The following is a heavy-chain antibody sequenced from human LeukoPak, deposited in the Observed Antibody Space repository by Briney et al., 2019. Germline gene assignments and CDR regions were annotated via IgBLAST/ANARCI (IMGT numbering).Heavy chain of an antibody. Sequence: SETLSLTCTVSGGSISSSSYYWGWIRQPPGKGLEWIGSIYHSGSTYYNPSLKSRVTISVDTSKNQFSLKLSSVTAADTAVYYCARVPSHFDYWGQGTLVTVSS. J-gene: IGHJ4*02. CDR1: GGSISSSSYY. V-gene: IGHV4-39*07. CDR2: IYHSGST. CDR3: ARVPSHFDY.